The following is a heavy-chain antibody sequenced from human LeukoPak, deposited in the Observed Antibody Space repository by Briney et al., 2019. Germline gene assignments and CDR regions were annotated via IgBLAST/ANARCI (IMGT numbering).Heavy chain of an antibody. CDR1: GFTVSSNY. CDR2: LYSGGST. V-gene: IGHV3-53*01. D-gene: IGHD2-15*01. Sequence: GGSLRLSCVASGFTVSSNYMNWVRQAPGKGLEWVSVLYSGGSTKYAESVKGRFTISRDNSENTVYLQMNSLRVEDTAMYFCARDPPRGFGNAFDIWGQGTMVTVSP. J-gene: IGHJ3*02. CDR3: ARDPPRGFGNAFDI.